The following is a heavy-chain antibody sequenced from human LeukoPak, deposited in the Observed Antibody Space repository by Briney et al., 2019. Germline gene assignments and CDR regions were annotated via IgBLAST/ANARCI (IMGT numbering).Heavy chain of an antibody. CDR2: ISWNSGSI. CDR1: GFTFDDYA. Sequence: GGSLRLSCAASGFTFDDYAMHWVRQAPGKGLEWVSGISWNSGSIGYADSVKGRFTISRDNAKNSLYLQMNSLRAEDTASYYCAKGRVGATYFDYWGQGTLVTVSS. CDR3: AKGRVGATYFDY. V-gene: IGHV3-9*01. D-gene: IGHD1-26*01. J-gene: IGHJ4*02.